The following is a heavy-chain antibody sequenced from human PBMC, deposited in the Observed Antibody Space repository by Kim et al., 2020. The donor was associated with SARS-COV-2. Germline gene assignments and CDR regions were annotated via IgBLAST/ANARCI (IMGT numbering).Heavy chain of an antibody. J-gene: IGHJ3*02. CDR1: GFTFSSYG. V-gene: IGHV3-30*18. D-gene: IGHD5-12*01. Sequence: GGSLRLSCAASGFTFSSYGMHWVRQAPGKGLEWVAVISYDGSNKYYADSLKGRFTISRDNSKNTLSLQMNSLRAEDTAVYCCAKDFTGGGYDYVGAFDIWGQGTMVTVSS. CDR3: AKDFTGGGYDYVGAFDI. CDR2: ISYDGSNK.